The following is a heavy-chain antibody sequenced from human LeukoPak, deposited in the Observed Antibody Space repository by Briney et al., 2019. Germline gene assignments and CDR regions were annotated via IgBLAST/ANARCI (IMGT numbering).Heavy chain of an antibody. V-gene: IGHV4-59*06. Sequence: GSLRLSCAGSGFTFSSYSMNWVRQAPGKGLEWIGYIYYSGSTYYNPSLKSRVTMSVDTSKNQFSLKLSSVTAADTAVYYCARGTGVWGSHGDYWGQGTLVTVSP. J-gene: IGHJ4*02. CDR2: IYYSGST. CDR1: GFTFSSYS. D-gene: IGHD3-16*01. CDR3: ARGTGVWGSHGDY.